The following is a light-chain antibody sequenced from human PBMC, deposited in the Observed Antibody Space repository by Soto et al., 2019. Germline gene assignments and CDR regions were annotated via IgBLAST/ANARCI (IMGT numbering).Light chain of an antibody. J-gene: IGKJ1*01. V-gene: IGKV1-39*01. CDR2: AAS. CDR3: QQTYSAPWS. Sequence: DIQMTQSPSSLSASVGDRITITCRTSQSINNYFNWYQQKPGKAPKLLIYAASSLQSGVPSRFSGSRSGTDFTLTIRSLQPEDFATYYCQQTYSAPWSFGQGTKVEIK. CDR1: QSINNY.